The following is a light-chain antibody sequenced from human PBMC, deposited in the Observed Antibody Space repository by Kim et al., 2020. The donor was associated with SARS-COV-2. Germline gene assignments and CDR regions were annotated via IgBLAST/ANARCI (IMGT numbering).Light chain of an antibody. CDR3: QQYHSTPRT. J-gene: IGKJ1*01. CDR1: QSVLYSSNNKNY. Sequence: DIVMTQSPDSLAVSLGERATINCKSSQSVLYSSNNKNYLAWYQQKPAQPPKLLIYWASTRESGVPDRFSGSGSGTDFTLTISSLQAEDVAVYYCQQYHSTPRTFGQGTKVDIK. V-gene: IGKV4-1*01. CDR2: WAS.